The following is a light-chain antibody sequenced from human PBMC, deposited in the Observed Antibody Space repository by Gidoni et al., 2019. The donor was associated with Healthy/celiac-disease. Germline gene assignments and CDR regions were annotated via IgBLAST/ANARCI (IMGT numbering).Light chain of an antibody. V-gene: IGKV1-39*01. Sequence: DIQMTQSPSSLSASVGDRVTITCLASQSISSYLHWYQQKPGKAPQLLIYAASSLQSGVPSRFSGSGSGTDFTLTISRLLPEDFATYYCQHSYSTPSFGGGTKVEIK. CDR1: QSISSY. CDR3: QHSYSTPS. J-gene: IGKJ4*01. CDR2: AAS.